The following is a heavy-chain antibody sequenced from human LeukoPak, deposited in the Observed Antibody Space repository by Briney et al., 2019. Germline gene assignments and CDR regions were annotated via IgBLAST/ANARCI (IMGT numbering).Heavy chain of an antibody. CDR1: GFTFNSNW. Sequence: GGSLRLSCAASGFTFNSNWMSWVRPAAGKGLEWVASIKPEGSEKYHVDSVRGRFTISRDNAKNSLYLQMISLRAEDTAVYYCARDLTHWGQGTLVTVSS. J-gene: IGHJ4*02. V-gene: IGHV3-7*04. CDR3: ARDLTH. CDR2: IKPEGSEK.